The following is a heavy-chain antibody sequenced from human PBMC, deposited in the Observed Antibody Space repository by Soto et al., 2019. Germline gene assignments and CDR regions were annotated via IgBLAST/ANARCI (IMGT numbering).Heavy chain of an antibody. D-gene: IGHD3-22*01. Sequence: QVQLQESGPGLVKPSQTLSLTCTVSGGSINSGDYYWSWIRQPPGKGLEWIGNLYYTGSTYYNPSLKIRFTIAVETAKKQFSLMVTSVTAADTAVYYCARYRYSDSLKEYYFDYWGQGTLVTVSS. V-gene: IGHV4-30-4*01. CDR2: LYYTGST. CDR3: ARYRYSDSLKEYYFDY. CDR1: GGSINSGDYY. J-gene: IGHJ4*02.